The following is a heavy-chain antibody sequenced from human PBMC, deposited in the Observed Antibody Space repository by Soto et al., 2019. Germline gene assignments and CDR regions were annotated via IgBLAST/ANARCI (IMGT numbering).Heavy chain of an antibody. CDR3: ARGGQECSNSVCGYIYDGMDV. J-gene: IGHJ6*02. CDR2: ISAYNGNR. CDR1: GYTISHYG. V-gene: IGHV1-18*01. Sequence: ASVKVSCKASGYTISHYGIGWVRQAPGQGLEWLGWISAYNGNRHLPEGLRGRITMTTNTTTSTADMELRSLSSDDTAVYYCARGGQECSNSVCGYIYDGMDVWGQGTTVTVSS. D-gene: IGHD5-12*01.